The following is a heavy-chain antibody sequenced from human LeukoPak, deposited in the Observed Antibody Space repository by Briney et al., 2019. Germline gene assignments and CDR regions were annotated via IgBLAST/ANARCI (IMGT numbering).Heavy chain of an antibody. Sequence: HPGGSLRLSCEASRFTFRSYPMHWVRQAPGGGLEWVAVIANDGTNHYDAEFVKGRFIISRDNSKNTMYLHMNSLGPEDTGVYYCSRGGGYAHYYYGMDVWGQGTTVTVSS. CDR1: RFTFRSYP. J-gene: IGHJ6*02. D-gene: IGHD5-12*01. CDR3: SRGGGYAHYYYGMDV. CDR2: IANDGTNH. V-gene: IGHV3-30-3*01.